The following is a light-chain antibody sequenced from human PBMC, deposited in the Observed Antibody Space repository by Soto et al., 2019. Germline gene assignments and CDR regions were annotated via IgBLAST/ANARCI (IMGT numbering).Light chain of an antibody. CDR2: KAS. CDR3: HQYNTWT. J-gene: IGKJ1*01. Sequence: DIQMTQSPSTLSGSVGDRVTITCRASQTISSWLAWYQQKPGEAPKLLIYKASTLRSGVPSRFSGSGSGTEFTLTISSLQPEDFATYYCHQYNTWTFGQGTKVDIK. V-gene: IGKV1-5*03. CDR1: QTISSW.